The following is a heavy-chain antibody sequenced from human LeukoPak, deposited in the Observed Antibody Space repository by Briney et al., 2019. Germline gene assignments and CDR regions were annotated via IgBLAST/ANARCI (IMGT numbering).Heavy chain of an antibody. D-gene: IGHD2-2*01. CDR3: ARGDIVVVPAAPYQYYYYGMDV. J-gene: IGHJ6*04. CDR1: GGTFSSYA. V-gene: IGHV1-69*01. CDR2: IIPIFGTA. Sequence: ASVKVSCKASGGTFSSYAISWVRQAPGQGLEWMGGIIPIFGTANYAQKFQGRVTITADESTSTAYMELSSLRSEDTAVYYCARGDIVVVPAAPYQYYYYGMDVWGKETTVTVPS.